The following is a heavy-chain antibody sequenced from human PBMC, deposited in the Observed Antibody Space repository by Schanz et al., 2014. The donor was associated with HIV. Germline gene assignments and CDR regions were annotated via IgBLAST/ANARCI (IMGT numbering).Heavy chain of an antibody. CDR2: IWYDGSHK. D-gene: IGHD6-6*01. CDR3: ARAFSVGQLVRVVDS. CDR1: GFTFSSYG. Sequence: VQLVESGGGLEQPGGSLRLSCVASGFTFSSYGMHWVRQAPGKGLEWVAVIWYDGSHKHYADSVKGRFTISRDTSKNTLYLQMNSLRAEDTAMYYCARAFSVGQLVRVVDSWGQGTPVTVSS. J-gene: IGHJ4*02. V-gene: IGHV3-33*01.